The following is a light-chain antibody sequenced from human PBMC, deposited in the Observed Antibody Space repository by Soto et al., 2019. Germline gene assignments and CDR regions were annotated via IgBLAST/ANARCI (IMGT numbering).Light chain of an antibody. CDR2: GSS. V-gene: IGKV3-20*01. CDR1: QSVRNNY. J-gene: IGKJ2*01. CDR3: QQYGSSPPYT. Sequence: EVVLTQSPGTLSLSPGERATLSCRASQSVRNNYLAWYQQKPGQSPKLLIFGSSDRATGIPDRCSGSGSGTHCTLTISSLEPEDFAVYYCQQYGSSPPYTFGQGTKLEIK.